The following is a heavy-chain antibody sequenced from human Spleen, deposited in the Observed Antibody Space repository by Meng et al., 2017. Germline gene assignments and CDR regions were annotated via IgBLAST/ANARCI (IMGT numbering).Heavy chain of an antibody. V-gene: IGHV4-34*01. CDR1: GGSFSGYY. CDR3: ARGPTTVAHDFDY. D-gene: IGHD4-11*01. Sequence: QVRLKQWGDGLLMPSETLSLTCGVYGGSFSGYYWSWIRQPPGKGLEWIGEINHSGSTNYNPSLKSRVTISVDTSKNQFSLKLSSVTAADSAVYYCARGPTTVAHDFDYWGQGTLVTVSS. J-gene: IGHJ4*02. CDR2: INHSGST.